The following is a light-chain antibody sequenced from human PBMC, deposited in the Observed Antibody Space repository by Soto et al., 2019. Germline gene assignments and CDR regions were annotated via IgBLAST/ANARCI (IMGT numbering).Light chain of an antibody. Sequence: EIVMTQSPVTLSVSPGERATLSCRASQSVSSNLAWYQQKPGQAPRLLTYGAFTRAPGVPARFSGSGSGTEFTLTISSLQSEDFAVYYCQHYVNSPPYTFGQGTKVDIK. J-gene: IGKJ2*01. CDR3: QHYVNSPPYT. CDR1: QSVSSN. CDR2: GAF. V-gene: IGKV3-15*01.